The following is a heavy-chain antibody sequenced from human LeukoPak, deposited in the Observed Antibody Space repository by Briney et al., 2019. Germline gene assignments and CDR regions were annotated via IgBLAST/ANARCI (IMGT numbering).Heavy chain of an antibody. CDR2: IRYDGSNK. Sequence: GGSLRLSCAASGFIFSTYGMHWVRQAPGKGLEWVAFIRYDGSNKYCAGSVKGRFTISRDNSKNTLYLQMNSLRAEDTAVYYCAKDRSDYGDYWGQGTLVTVSS. V-gene: IGHV3-30*02. D-gene: IGHD1-26*01. CDR1: GFIFSTYG. J-gene: IGHJ4*02. CDR3: AKDRSDYGDY.